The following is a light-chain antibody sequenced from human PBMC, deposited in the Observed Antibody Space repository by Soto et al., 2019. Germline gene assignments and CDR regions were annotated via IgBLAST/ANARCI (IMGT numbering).Light chain of an antibody. Sequence: EIVMTQSPATLSVSPGERATLSCRASQSVSSNLAWYQQKPGQDPSLLIYGASTRATGVPARFSGSGSGTEFTLTISSLQSEDFAVYYCQQYNNWPLTFGGGTKV. CDR2: GAS. J-gene: IGKJ4*01. V-gene: IGKV3-15*01. CDR1: QSVSSN. CDR3: QQYNNWPLT.